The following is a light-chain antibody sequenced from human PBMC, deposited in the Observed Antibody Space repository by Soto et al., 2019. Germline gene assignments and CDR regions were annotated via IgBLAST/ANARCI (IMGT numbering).Light chain of an antibody. Sequence: QSVLTQPDSVSGSPRQSITISCTGTSSDVGVYNYVSWYRQHPGKAPKLMIYEVSYRPSGVSNRFSGSKSGNTASLTISGLQAEDEADYYCSSYTSSSTYVFGTGTKVTVL. CDR3: SSYTSSSTYV. V-gene: IGLV2-14*01. J-gene: IGLJ1*01. CDR2: EVS. CDR1: SSDVGVYNY.